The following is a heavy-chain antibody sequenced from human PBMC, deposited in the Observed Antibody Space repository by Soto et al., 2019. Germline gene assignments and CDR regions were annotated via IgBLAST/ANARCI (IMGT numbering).Heavy chain of an antibody. J-gene: IGHJ4*02. CDR2: INHSGST. Sequence: SETLSLTCAVYGGSFSGYYWSWIRQPPGKGLEWIGEINHSGSTNYNPSLKSRVTISVDTSKNQFSLKLSSVTAADTAVYYCARATRITMVRGVIITFGLFDYWGQGTLVTVSS. CDR3: ARATRITMVRGVIITFGLFDY. D-gene: IGHD3-10*01. V-gene: IGHV4-34*01. CDR1: GGSFSGYY.